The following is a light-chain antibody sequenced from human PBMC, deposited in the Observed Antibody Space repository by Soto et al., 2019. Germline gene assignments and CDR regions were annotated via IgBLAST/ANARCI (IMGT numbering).Light chain of an antibody. Sequence: DIQMAQSPWTLSGSVGDRVTITCRASQTISSWLAWYQQKPGKAPKILIYKASTLKSGVPSRFSGSGSGTEFTLTISSLQPDDFATYYCQHYNSYSEAFGQGTKVDI. V-gene: IGKV1-5*03. J-gene: IGKJ1*01. CDR2: KAS. CDR1: QTISSW. CDR3: QHYNSYSEA.